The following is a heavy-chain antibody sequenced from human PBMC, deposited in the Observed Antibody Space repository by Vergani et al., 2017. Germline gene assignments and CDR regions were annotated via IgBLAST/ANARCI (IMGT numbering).Heavy chain of an antibody. CDR3: AVGSRAAGYSGPES. J-gene: IGHJ4*02. D-gene: IGHD6-13*01. CDR2: IIGSGTA. V-gene: IGHV4-61*02. CDR1: GASMSSVGYY. Sequence: QVQLQESGPGLVKPSQTLSLTCTVSGASMSSVGYYWTWIRQSAGKRLEWIGDIIGSGTANYNPSFQSRVSMSVATSKNQFSLTLSSVNATDTAVYYCAVGSRAAGYSGPESGGQGTRVTVSS.